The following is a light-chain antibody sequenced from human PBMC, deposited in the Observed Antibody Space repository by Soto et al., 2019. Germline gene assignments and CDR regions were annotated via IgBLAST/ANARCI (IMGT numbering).Light chain of an antibody. V-gene: IGLV2-14*03. CDR2: DVT. J-gene: IGLJ2*01. CDR1: SSDVGLYNY. CDR3: SSFTSSDTVL. Sequence: QSVLTQPASVSGSPGQSVTIPCTGTSSDVGLYNYVSWYQQHPGKAPKFLIYDVTTRPSGVSNRFSGSKSGNTASLTISGLQAEDEANYYCSSFTSSDTVLFGGGTKVTVL.